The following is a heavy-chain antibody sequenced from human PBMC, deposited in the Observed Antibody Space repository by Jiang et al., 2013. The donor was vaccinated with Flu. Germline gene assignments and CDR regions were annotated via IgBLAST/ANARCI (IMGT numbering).Heavy chain of an antibody. CDR2: ISYDGSNK. D-gene: IGHD3-22*01. CDR1: GFTFSSYA. V-gene: IGHV3-30*04. CDR3: ARDQGSSGPYYYYGMDV. J-gene: IGHJ6*02. Sequence: QLLESGGGVVQPGRSLRLSCAASGFTFSSYAMHWVRQAPGKGLEWVAVISYDGSNKYYADSVKGRFTISRDNSKNTLYLQMNSLRAEDTAVYYCARDQGSSGPYYYYGMDVWGQGTTVTVSS.